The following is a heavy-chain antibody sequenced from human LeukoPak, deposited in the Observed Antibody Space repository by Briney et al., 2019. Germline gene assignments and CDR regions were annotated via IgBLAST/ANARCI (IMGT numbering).Heavy chain of an antibody. CDR3: ARDGGDCFD. Sequence: GGSLRLSCAASGFTFNSYAMHWVRQAPGKGLEWVAVISYDGSNKYYADSVKGRFTISRDNSKNTLYLQMNSLRAEDTAVYYCARDGGDCFDWGQGTLVTVSS. J-gene: IGHJ4*02. CDR2: ISYDGSNK. CDR1: GFTFNSYA. V-gene: IGHV3-30-3*01. D-gene: IGHD2-21*01.